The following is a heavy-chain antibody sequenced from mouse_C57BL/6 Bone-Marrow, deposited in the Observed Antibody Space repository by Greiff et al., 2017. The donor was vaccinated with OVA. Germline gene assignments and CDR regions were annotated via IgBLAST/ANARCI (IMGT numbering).Heavy chain of an antibody. CDR2: IDPSDSYT. CDR1: GYTFTSYW. J-gene: IGHJ2*01. CDR3: ARIYYYGSSSSY. V-gene: IGHV1-50*01. D-gene: IGHD1-1*01. Sequence: QVQLKQPGAELVKPGASVKLSCKASGYTFTSYWMQWVKQRPGQGLEWIGEIDPSDSYTNYNQKFKGKATLTVDTSSSTAYMQLSSLTSEDSAVYYCARIYYYGSSSSYWGQGTTLTVSS.